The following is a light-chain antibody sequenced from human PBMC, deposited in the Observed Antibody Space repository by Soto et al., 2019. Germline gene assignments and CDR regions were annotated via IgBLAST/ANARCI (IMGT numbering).Light chain of an antibody. Sequence: DIQMTQSPTSLSVSAGDTVTITCQASRDISVYLNWYQHKPGHPPKLIVYDASNLQTGVPSKFIGSGSGTHFTFTITNLQPEDIATYYWQQYDNFPPYTFGQGTKLDIK. CDR2: DAS. J-gene: IGKJ2*01. CDR3: QQYDNFPPYT. V-gene: IGKV1-33*01. CDR1: RDISVY.